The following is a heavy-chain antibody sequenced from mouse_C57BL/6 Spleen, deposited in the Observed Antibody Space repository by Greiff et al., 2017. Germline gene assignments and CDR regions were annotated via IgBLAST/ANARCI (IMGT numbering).Heavy chain of an antibody. CDR2: IYPGDGDT. J-gene: IGHJ1*03. V-gene: IGHV1-82*01. Sequence: QVQLQQSGPELVKPGASVKISCKASGYAFSSSWMNWVKQRPGKGLEWIGRIYPGDGDTNYNGKFKGKATLTADKSSSTAYMQLSSLTSEDSAVYFCARRGSNGYFDVWGTGTTVTVS. D-gene: IGHD2-5*01. CDR3: ARRGSNGYFDV. CDR1: GYAFSSSW.